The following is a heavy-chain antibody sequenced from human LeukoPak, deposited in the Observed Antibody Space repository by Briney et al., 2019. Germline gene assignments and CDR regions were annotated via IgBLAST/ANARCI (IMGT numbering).Heavy chain of an antibody. CDR1: GFTFSNYA. V-gene: IGHV3-23*01. Sequence: GGSPRLSCAASGFTFSNYAMNWVRQAPGKGLEWVSAISGNGGSTYYADSVKGRFTISRDNSKNTLYLQMNSLRAEDTAVYYCAKDPTTVTTFYWFDPWGQGTLVTVSS. D-gene: IGHD4-17*01. J-gene: IGHJ5*02. CDR2: ISGNGGST. CDR3: AKDPTTVTTFYWFDP.